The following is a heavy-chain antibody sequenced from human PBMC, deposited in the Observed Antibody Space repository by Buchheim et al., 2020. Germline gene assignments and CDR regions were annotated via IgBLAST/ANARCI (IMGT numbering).Heavy chain of an antibody. Sequence: QVQLQESGPGLVKPSQTLSLTCTVSGGSISSGTYYWSWIRQPAGKGLEWIGRIYASGSPNYNPSLKSRVTISVDTSKNQFSLMLTSVTAADTAVYYCARRYYHDSSGGFDPWGQGTL. CDR2: IYASGSP. D-gene: IGHD3-22*01. V-gene: IGHV4-61*02. CDR1: GGSISSGTYY. J-gene: IGHJ5*02. CDR3: ARRYYHDSSGGFDP.